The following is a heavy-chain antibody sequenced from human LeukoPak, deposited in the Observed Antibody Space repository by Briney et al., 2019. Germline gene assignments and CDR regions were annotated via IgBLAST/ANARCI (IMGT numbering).Heavy chain of an antibody. CDR3: ARFFPRIAAAGTWIDY. CDR2: INTNTGNP. V-gene: IGHV7-4-1*02. J-gene: IGHJ4*02. D-gene: IGHD6-13*01. CDR1: GYTFTSYA. Sequence: GASVKVSCTASGYTFTSYAMNWVRQAPGQGLEWMGWINTNTGNPTYAQGFTGRFVFSLDTSVSTAYLQISSLKAEDTAVYYCARFFPRIAAAGTWIDYWGQGTLVTVSS.